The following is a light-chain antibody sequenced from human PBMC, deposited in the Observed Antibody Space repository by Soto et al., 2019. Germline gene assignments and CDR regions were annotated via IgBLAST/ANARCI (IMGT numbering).Light chain of an antibody. V-gene: IGKV1-5*03. CDR1: QSISPG. Sequence: DIQMTQSPSTLSASVGDRVTSTCRASQSISPGLAWYQQKPGKAPKILIYKASSLESGVRSRFSGSDSGTEFTLTISSLQPDDFATYYCQQYKTYSRTFGQGTKLEIK. J-gene: IGKJ2*01. CDR3: QQYKTYSRT. CDR2: KAS.